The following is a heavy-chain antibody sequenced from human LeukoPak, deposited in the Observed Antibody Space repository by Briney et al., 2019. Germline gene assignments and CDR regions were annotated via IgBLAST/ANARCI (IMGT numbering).Heavy chain of an antibody. CDR2: ISSSGSTI. CDR3: ARDPPTVVPFPNAFDI. Sequence: GGSLRLSCAASGFTFSSYSMNWVRQAPGKGLEWVSYISSSGSTIYYADSVKGRFTISRDNGKNSLYMQMNSLRAEDTAVYYCARDPPTVVPFPNAFDIWGQGTMVTVSS. CDR1: GFTFSSYS. J-gene: IGHJ3*02. V-gene: IGHV3-48*04. D-gene: IGHD4-23*01.